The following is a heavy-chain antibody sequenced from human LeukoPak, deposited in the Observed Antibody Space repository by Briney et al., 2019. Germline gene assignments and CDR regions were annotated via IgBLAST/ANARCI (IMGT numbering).Heavy chain of an antibody. CDR2: LYFRWRN. Sequence: SETQSLLYGVSVGLITTPNSLSWVRQSPGGELEWNRQLYFRWRNQYKQSLKSRVNVPIDVPKNHLYLSLPSVTAAETAVYYCSRESGPYCTFGHWGQGTLVAVTS. CDR3: SRESGPYCTFGH. CDR1: VGLITTPNS. J-gene: IGHJ5*02. V-gene: IGHV4-4*02. D-gene: IGHD2-15*01.